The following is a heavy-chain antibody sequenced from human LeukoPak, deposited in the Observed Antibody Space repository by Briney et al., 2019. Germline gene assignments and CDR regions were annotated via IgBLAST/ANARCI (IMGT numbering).Heavy chain of an antibody. CDR3: ANQHYYDSSGYKYYFDY. CDR2: ISGSGGST. Sequence: GGSLGLSCAASGFTFSSYAMSWVRQAPGKGLEWVSAISGSGGSTYYADSVKGRFTISRDNSKNTLYLQMNSLRAEDTAVYYCANQHYYDSSGYKYYFDYWGQGTLVTVSS. J-gene: IGHJ4*02. V-gene: IGHV3-23*01. CDR1: GFTFSSYA. D-gene: IGHD3-22*01.